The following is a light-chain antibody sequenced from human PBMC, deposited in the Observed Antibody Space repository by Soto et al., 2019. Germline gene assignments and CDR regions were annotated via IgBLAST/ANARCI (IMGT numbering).Light chain of an antibody. CDR2: DAF. V-gene: IGKV3-11*01. J-gene: IGKJ5*01. Sequence: IVLTQSPVTLSLSPLEIATLSCMASQSVSRYLAWYQQKPDQAPRLLIYDAFNRATGIPARFSGSGSGTDFTLTISSLEPEDFVVYYCQQRSNWPITFGQGTRLEIK. CDR1: QSVSRY. CDR3: QQRSNWPIT.